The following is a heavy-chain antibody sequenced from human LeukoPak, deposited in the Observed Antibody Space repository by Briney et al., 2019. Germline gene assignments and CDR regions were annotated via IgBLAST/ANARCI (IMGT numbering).Heavy chain of an antibody. CDR1: GFTFSDYY. D-gene: IGHD6-6*01. J-gene: IGHJ4*02. CDR2: IGGSGSPV. V-gene: IGHV3-11*04. CDR3: ARVDAYGGSSTNRNYDYFDY. Sequence: GGSLRLSCAASGFTFSDYYMSWIRQAPGKGLEWVSYIGGSGSPVYYADSVKGRFTISRDNAKNSLYLQLNSLRAEDTAVYYCARVDAYGGSSTNRNYDYFDYWGQGTLVTVSS.